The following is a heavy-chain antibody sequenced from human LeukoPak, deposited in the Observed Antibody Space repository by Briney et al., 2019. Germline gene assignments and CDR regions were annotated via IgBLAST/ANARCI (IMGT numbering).Heavy chain of an antibody. CDR2: ISGSGGST. J-gene: IGHJ6*04. CDR3: AELGITMIGGV. Sequence: GGSLRLSCAASGFTFSSCAMSWVRQAPGKGLEWVSAISGSGGSTYYADSVKGRFTISRDNAENSLFLQMNSLRAEDTAVYYCAELGITMIGGVWGKGTTVTISS. D-gene: IGHD3-10*02. CDR1: GFTFSSCA. V-gene: IGHV3-23*01.